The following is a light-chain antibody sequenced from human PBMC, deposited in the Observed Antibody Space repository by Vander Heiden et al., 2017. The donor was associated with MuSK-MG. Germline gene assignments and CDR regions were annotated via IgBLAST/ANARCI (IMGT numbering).Light chain of an antibody. V-gene: IGKV1-33*01. CDR1: QDISNY. Sequence: DIQMTQSPSSLSASVGDRVTITCQASQDISNYLNWYQQKPGKAPKLLIYDASNLETAVPSRFSGSGSGTDFTLTIISLQPADIATYCCQQDDDLPYTFGQGTKLEIK. CDR2: DAS. CDR3: QQDDDLPYT. J-gene: IGKJ2*01.